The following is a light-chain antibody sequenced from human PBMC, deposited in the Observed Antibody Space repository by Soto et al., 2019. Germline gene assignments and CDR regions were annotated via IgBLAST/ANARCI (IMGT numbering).Light chain of an antibody. CDR1: QSISSY. CDR3: QQSYSTPLT. CDR2: AAS. J-gene: IGKJ4*01. V-gene: IGKV1-39*01. Sequence: DIQMTQSPSSLSASVGDRVTITCRASQSISSYLNWYQQKPGKAPKLLIYAASSLYSGVPSRFSGSGSGTDFTLTISSLQPEDFATYYCQQSYSTPLTFGGGTKVEIE.